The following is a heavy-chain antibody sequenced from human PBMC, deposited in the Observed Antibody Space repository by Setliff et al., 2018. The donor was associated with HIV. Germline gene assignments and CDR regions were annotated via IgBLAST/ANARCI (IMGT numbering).Heavy chain of an antibody. V-gene: IGHV4-39*02. CDR2: FHYSGST. Sequence: SETLSLTCNVSGGSTSSSSYYWGWIRQPPGKGLEWIGSFHYSGSTSYNPSLRSRVTISVDTSKNQFSLKLTSVTAADTAVYYCARDPVPQKRNNFWSGYSDYWGQGTLVTVSS. CDR1: GGSTSSSSYY. J-gene: IGHJ4*02. D-gene: IGHD3-3*01. CDR3: ARDPVPQKRNNFWSGYSDY.